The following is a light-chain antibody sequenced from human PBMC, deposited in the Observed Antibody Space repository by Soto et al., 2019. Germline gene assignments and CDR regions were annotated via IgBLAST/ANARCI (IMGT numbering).Light chain of an antibody. V-gene: IGKV3-20*01. CDR1: QSVSSSY. J-gene: IGKJ5*01. CDR3: QQYGSSYT. CDR2: GAS. Sequence: EIVLTQSPGTLSLSPGERATLSCRASQSVSSSYLAWYQQKPGQAPRLLIYGASSTATGIPDRFSGSGSGTDFNLTISRLEPEDFAVYYCQQYGSSYTFGQGTRLEIK.